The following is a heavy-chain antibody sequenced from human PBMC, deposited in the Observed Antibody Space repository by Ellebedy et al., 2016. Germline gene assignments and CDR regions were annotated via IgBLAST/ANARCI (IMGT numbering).Heavy chain of an antibody. J-gene: IGHJ4*02. D-gene: IGHD3-22*01. CDR1: GYTFTSYG. CDR2: ISAYNGNT. V-gene: IGHV1-18*04. CDR3: ARNYFDPSGYSSIDY. Sequence: ASVKVSCKASGYTFTSYGISWVRQAPGQGLEWMGWISAYNGNTNYAQKLQGRVTMTTDTSTSTAYMELRSLRSDDTAVYYCARNYFDPSGYSSIDYWGQGTLVTVSS.